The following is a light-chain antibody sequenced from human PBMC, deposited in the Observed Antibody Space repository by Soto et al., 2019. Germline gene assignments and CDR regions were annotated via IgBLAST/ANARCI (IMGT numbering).Light chain of an antibody. CDR1: QSLSGSY. J-gene: IGKJ1*01. V-gene: IGKV3-20*01. CDR2: GSS. Sequence: EIVLTQSPGTLSLSPGEGATLSCRASQSLSGSYLAWYQQKPGQAPRLLIYGSSSRATGIPDRFSGSGSGTDFTLTVSRLELEDLAVYYCQHYGSSPTFSQGTKVEIK. CDR3: QHYGSSPT.